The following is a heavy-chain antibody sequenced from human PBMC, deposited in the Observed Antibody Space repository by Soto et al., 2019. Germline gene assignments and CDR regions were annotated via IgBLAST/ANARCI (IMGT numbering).Heavy chain of an antibody. V-gene: IGHV1-18*01. Sequence: ASVKVSCKPSGYRFSDYGISWVRQAPGQGLEWMGWISAYNDNTNYAQKLQGRVNMTTDTSTSTAYMELRSLRSDDTAVYYCASGSGTVTKDLDYWGQGTLVTVSS. CDR2: ISAYNDNT. D-gene: IGHD4-17*01. CDR1: GYRFSDYG. CDR3: ASGSGTVTKDLDY. J-gene: IGHJ4*02.